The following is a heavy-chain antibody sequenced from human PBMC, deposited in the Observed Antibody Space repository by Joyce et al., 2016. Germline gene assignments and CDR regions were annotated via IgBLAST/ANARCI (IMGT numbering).Heavy chain of an antibody. Sequence: EVQLVESGGGLVQPGGSLRLSCAASGFSFNYYIMNWVRQAPGKGLEWISYITSTGSTRCYADSVKDRFTISRDNAKNSLYLQMNSLRDEDTAVYYCTRRNEGNFFLDYWGQGTLVTVSS. CDR1: GFSFNYYI. D-gene: IGHD1-7*01. V-gene: IGHV3-48*02. CDR2: ITSTGSTR. J-gene: IGHJ4*02. CDR3: TRRNEGNFFLDY.